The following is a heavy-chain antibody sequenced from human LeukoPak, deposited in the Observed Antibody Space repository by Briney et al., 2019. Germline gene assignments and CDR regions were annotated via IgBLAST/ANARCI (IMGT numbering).Heavy chain of an antibody. CDR2: VSGSGGST. Sequence: GGSLRLSCAASGFTFSSYAMSWVRQAPGKGLEWVSAVSGSGGSTYYADSVKGRFTISRDNSKNTLYLQMNSLRAEDTAVYYCEKESRGGRDNFYGSGSYSTYSFDYWGQGTLVTVSS. V-gene: IGHV3-23*01. J-gene: IGHJ4*02. CDR3: EKESRGGRDNFYGSGSYSTYSFDY. D-gene: IGHD3-10*01. CDR1: GFTFSSYA.